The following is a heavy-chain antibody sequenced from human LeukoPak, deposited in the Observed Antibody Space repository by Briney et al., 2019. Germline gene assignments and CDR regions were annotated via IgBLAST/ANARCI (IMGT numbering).Heavy chain of an antibody. V-gene: IGHV1-18*01. CDR2: ISVINNANT. D-gene: IGHD2-21*02. CDR3: SREFPFCGADCFSGVFDI. Sequence: ASVKVSCKASGYTFSSYGINWVRQAPGQGLEWMGWISVINNANTRYAQNFQGRLTMTTDTSTTTAYMELRSLRSDDTAVYYCSREFPFCGADCFSGVFDIWGQGTMVTVS. J-gene: IGHJ3*02. CDR1: GYTFSSYG.